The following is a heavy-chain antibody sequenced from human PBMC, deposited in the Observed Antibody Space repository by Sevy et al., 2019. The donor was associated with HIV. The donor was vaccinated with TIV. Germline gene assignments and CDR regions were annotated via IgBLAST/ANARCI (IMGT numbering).Heavy chain of an antibody. CDR1: GGSFSGYY. J-gene: IGHJ4*02. Sequence: SETLSLTCAVYGGSFSGYYWSWMRQPPGKGLEWIGEINHSGSTNYNPSLKSRVTISVDTSKNQFSLKLSSVTAADTAVYYCATERYCSGGSCYSHVQDAWGQGTLVTVSS. D-gene: IGHD2-15*01. CDR3: ATERYCSGGSCYSHVQDA. CDR2: INHSGST. V-gene: IGHV4-34*01.